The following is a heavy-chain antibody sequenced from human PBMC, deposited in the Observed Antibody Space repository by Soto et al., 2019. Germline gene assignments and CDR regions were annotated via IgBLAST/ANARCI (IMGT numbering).Heavy chain of an antibody. CDR2: IYYSGST. CDR1: GGSVSSGSYY. V-gene: IGHV4-61*01. J-gene: IGHJ4*02. CDR3: AVHSSGWKGFFGY. D-gene: IGHD6-19*01. Sequence: SETLSLTCTVSGGSVSSGSYYWSWIRQPPGKGLEWIGYIYYSGSTNYNPSLKSRVTISVDTSKNQFSLKLSSVTAADTAVYYCAVHSSGWKGFFGYWGQGTLVTVSS.